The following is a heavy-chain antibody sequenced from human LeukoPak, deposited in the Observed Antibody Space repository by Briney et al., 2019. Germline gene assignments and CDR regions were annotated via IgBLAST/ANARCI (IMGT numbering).Heavy chain of an antibody. Sequence: ASVKVSCKASGYIFTGYYMHWVRQAPGQGLEWMGWINPNSGDTNYAQKFQGRVTMTRNTSISTAYMELSSLRSDDTAVYYCARGPSGYNWNSIPDFDYWGQGTLVTVSS. CDR2: INPNSGDT. D-gene: IGHD1-7*01. CDR1: GYIFTGYY. CDR3: ARGPSGYNWNSIPDFDY. V-gene: IGHV1-2*02. J-gene: IGHJ4*02.